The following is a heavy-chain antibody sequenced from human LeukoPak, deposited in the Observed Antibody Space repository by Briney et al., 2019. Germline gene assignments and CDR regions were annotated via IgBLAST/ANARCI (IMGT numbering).Heavy chain of an antibody. D-gene: IGHD3-22*01. CDR3: ARARYYYDSSGPYDY. J-gene: IGHJ4*02. V-gene: IGHV4-34*01. Sequence: PSETLSLTCAVYGGSLRVYYGGWTRHPPGKGLEWIGEINHSGTTTSNPSLTSRVTISVDTSKNQFSLKLSSVTAADTAVYYCARARYYYDSSGPYDYWGQGTLVTVSS. CDR1: GGSLRVYY. CDR2: INHSGTT.